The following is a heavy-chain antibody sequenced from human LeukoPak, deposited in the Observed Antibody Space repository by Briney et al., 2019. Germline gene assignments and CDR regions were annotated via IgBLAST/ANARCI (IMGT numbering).Heavy chain of an antibody. CDR2: IYYSRNT. J-gene: IGHJ5*02. V-gene: IGHV4-59*12. Sequence: SETLSLTCTVSGGSIGDYYWSWIRAPPGKGLERIAYIYYSRNTNYNPSLKSRVTISVDTSKNQFSLKLSSVTAADTAVYYCARGPKYYDILTGYAYNWFDPWGQGTLVTVSS. CDR1: GGSIGDYY. D-gene: IGHD3-9*01. CDR3: ARGPKYYDILTGYAYNWFDP.